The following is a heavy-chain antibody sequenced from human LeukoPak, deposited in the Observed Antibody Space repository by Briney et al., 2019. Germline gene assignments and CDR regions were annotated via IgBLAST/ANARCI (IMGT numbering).Heavy chain of an antibody. CDR2: IYTSGST. V-gene: IGHV4-61*02. CDR3: ATLRKQRRPLNQVVGATRYYYYGMDV. D-gene: IGHD1-26*01. Sequence: SETLSLTCTVSGGSISSGSYYWSWIRQPAGKGLEWIGRIYTSGSTNYNPSLKSRVTISVDTSKNQFSLKLSSVTAADTAVYYCATLRKQRRPLNQVVGATRYYYYGMDVWGQGTTVTVSS. J-gene: IGHJ6*02. CDR1: GGSISSGSYY.